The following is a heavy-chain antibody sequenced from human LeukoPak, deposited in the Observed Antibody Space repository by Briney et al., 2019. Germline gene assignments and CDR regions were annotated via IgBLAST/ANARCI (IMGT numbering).Heavy chain of an antibody. CDR3: ARIVRDGYNTNWYFDL. CDR2: IYSDDGN. V-gene: IGHV2-26*01. D-gene: IGHD5-24*01. CDR1: GFSLSNIRMG. J-gene: IGHJ2*01. Sequence: SGPTLVNPTETLTLTCTVSGFSLSNIRMGMSWIRQPPGKALEWLAHIYSDDGNSYSTSRKSRLTISKDTSKSQVVLTMTNMDPVDTATYYCARIVRDGYNTNWYFDLWGRGTLVTVSS.